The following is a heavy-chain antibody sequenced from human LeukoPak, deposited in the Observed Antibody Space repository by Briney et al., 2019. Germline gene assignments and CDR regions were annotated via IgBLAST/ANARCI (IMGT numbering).Heavy chain of an antibody. D-gene: IGHD3-3*01. V-gene: IGHV1-8*01. Sequence: ASVKVSCKASGYTFTSYDINWVRQATGQGLEWMGWMNPNSGNTGCAQKFQGRVTMTRNTSISTAYMELSSLRSEDTAVYYCARGPPYYDFWSGYYTFGYYYYYGMDVWGQGTTVTVSS. J-gene: IGHJ6*02. CDR2: MNPNSGNT. CDR1: GYTFTSYD. CDR3: ARGPPYYDFWSGYYTFGYYYYYGMDV.